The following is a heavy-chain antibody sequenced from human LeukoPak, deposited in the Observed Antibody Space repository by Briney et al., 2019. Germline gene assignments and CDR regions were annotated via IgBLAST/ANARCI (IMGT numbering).Heavy chain of an antibody. D-gene: IGHD6-19*01. CDR3: ARQGGYSSALGMGY. V-gene: IGHV1-46*01. CDR1: GYTCTNDY. J-gene: IGHJ4*02. Sequence: ASVKVSCKASGYTCTNDYMHWVRQATGQWLEWMGIINPSGGSTSYAQKFQGRVTMTRDTSTRTVYMEVSSLRSEDTAVYYCARQGGYSSALGMGYWGQGTLVTVSS. CDR2: INPSGGST.